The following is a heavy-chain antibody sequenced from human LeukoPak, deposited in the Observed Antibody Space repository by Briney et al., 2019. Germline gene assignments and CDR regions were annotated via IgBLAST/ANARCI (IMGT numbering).Heavy chain of an antibody. J-gene: IGHJ4*02. CDR2: IWYDGSNK. Sequence: PGGSLRLSCAASGFTFGSSGMHWVRQAPGKGLEWVAFIWYDGSNKYYADSVKGRFTISRDNSKNTLYLQMNSLRAEDTAVYYCAKDRTKWELLSVNLDYWGQGTLVTVSS. CDR3: AKDRTKWELLSVNLDY. V-gene: IGHV3-30*02. CDR1: GFTFGSSG. D-gene: IGHD1-26*01.